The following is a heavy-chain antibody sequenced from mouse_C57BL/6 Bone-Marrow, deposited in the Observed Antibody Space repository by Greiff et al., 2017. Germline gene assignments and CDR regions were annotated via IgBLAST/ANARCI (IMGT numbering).Heavy chain of an antibody. CDR3: ERGDSNYFAWFAY. J-gene: IGHJ3*01. V-gene: IGHV1-81*01. CDR2: IYPRSGNT. CDR1: GYTFTSYG. Sequence: LVESGAELARPGASVKLSCKASGYTFTSYGISWVQQRTGQGLEWIGEIYPRSGNTYYNEKFKGKDTLTADKSASTAYMELRSLTSEDSAVYVCERGDSNYFAWFAYWGQGTLVTVSA. D-gene: IGHD2-5*01.